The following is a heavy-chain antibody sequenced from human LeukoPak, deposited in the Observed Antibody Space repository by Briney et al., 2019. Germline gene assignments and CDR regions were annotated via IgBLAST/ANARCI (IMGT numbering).Heavy chain of an antibody. CDR3: ASGWGYSYGYEGYFDY. CDR1: GGTFSSYA. D-gene: IGHD5-18*01. J-gene: IGHJ4*02. V-gene: IGHV1-69*13. Sequence: ASVKVSCKASGGTFSSYAISWVRQAPGQGLEWMGGIIPIFGTANYAQKFQGRVTITADESTSTAYTELSSLRSEDTAVYYCASGWGYSYGYEGYFDYWGQGTLVTVSS. CDR2: IIPIFGTA.